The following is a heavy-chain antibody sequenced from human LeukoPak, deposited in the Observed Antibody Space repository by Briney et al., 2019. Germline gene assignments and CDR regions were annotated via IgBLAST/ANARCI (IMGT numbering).Heavy chain of an antibody. CDR2: IYTGDRT. CDR1: GLTVSSND. D-gene: IGHD1-14*01. J-gene: IGHJ3*01. V-gene: IGHV3-53*01. CDR3: TKSGPPDPY. Sequence: GGSLRLSCAASGLTVSSNDMGWVRQAPGKALEWVSFIYTGDRTDYADSVKGRFTISRDNSKNRLYLQMNSVRAEDTAIYYCTKSGPPDPYWGQGKTVTVSA.